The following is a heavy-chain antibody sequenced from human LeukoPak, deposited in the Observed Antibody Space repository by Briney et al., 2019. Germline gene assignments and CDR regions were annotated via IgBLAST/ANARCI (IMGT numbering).Heavy chain of an antibody. Sequence: GGPLKLSFAPSGFTFISYWMHWVCQAPGKGLVWVSRINSDGSSTSYADSVKGRFTISRDNAENTLYLQMNNLRAEDTAVYYCARDHYFKIDYWGQGTLVTVSS. CDR3: ARDHYFKIDY. CDR2: INSDGSST. CDR1: GFTFISYW. J-gene: IGHJ4*02. D-gene: IGHD3-10*01. V-gene: IGHV3-74*01.